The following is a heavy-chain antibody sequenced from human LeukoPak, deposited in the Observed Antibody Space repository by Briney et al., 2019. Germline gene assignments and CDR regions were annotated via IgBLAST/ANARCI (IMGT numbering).Heavy chain of an antibody. Sequence: GASVKVSCKASGYTFTGYYMHWVRQAPGQGLEWMGWINPNSGGTNYAQKFQGRVTMTEDTSTDTAYMELSSLRSEDTAVYYCAAVTTHSQDFDYWGQGTLVTVSS. V-gene: IGHV1-2*02. CDR3: AAVTTHSQDFDY. CDR2: INPNSGGT. CDR1: GYTFTGYY. D-gene: IGHD4-17*01. J-gene: IGHJ4*02.